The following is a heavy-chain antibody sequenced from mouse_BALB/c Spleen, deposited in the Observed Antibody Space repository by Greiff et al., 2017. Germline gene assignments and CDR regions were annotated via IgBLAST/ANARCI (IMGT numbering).Heavy chain of an antibody. CDR2: INSNGGST. D-gene: IGHD2-1*01. Sequence: EVKVVESGGGLVKLGGSLKLSCAASGFTFSSYYMSWVRQTPEKRLELVADINSNGGSTYYPATVKGRFTISRDNAKNTLYLQMSSLKSEDTALYYCARRPYGNYVGYFDYGGKGITLTVSS. CDR3: ARRPYGNYVGYFDY. CDR1: GFTFSSYY. V-gene: IGHV5-6-2*01. J-gene: IGHJ2*01.